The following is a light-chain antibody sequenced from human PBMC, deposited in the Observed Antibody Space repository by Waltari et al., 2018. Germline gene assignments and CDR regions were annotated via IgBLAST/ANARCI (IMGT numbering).Light chain of an antibody. CDR3: QQYGRSPPYT. CDR2: GAS. Sequence: EIVLTQSPGTLSLSPGARATLPCRASHSVSSNYLAWYQQRPGQPPRLLIYGASKRATGIPDRFSGSGSGTDFTLTIFRLEPEDFAVYYCQQYGRSPPYTFGQGTKLEIK. J-gene: IGKJ2*01. V-gene: IGKV3-20*01. CDR1: HSVSSNY.